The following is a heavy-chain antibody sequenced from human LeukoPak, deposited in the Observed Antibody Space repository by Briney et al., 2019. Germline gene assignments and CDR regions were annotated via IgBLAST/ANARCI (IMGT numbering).Heavy chain of an antibody. CDR1: GYTFTDYY. J-gene: IGHJ4*02. CDR3: ARGRSWVLGELPGN. CDR2: INPNTGDT. V-gene: IGHV1-2*02. D-gene: IGHD3-16*01. Sequence: GASVKVSCKASGYTFTDYYIHWVRQAPGQGLEWMGWINPNTGDTNYAQNFQGRVTMTRDTSISTAYMELSRLRSDDTAVHYCARGRSWVLGELPGNWGQGTLVTVSS.